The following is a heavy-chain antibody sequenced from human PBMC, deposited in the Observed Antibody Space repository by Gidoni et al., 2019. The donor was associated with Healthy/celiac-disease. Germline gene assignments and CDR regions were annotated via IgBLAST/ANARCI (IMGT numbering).Heavy chain of an antibody. CDR1: GFTFSSYG. CDR2: ISYDGSNK. J-gene: IGHJ6*02. D-gene: IGHD3-16*01. V-gene: IGHV3-30*18. Sequence: QVQLVESGGGVVQPGRSLRLSCAASGFTFSSYGMHWVRQAPGKGLEWVAVISYDGSNKYYADSVKGRFTISRDNSKNTLYLQMNSLRAEDTAVYYCANQAIPGLLPLGSGMDVWGQGTTVTVSS. CDR3: ANQAIPGLLPLGSGMDV.